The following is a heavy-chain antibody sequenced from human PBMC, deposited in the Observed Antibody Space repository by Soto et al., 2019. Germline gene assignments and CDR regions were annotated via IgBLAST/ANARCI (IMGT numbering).Heavy chain of an antibody. V-gene: IGHV2-5*02. Sequence: QITLTESGPTLVKHTQTLTLTCTFSGFSFSTSAVGVGWIRQPTGKALEWLALIYWDDDKRYSPFLKIRLTNAKDTSTNEVVLTMTSMDPVDTGTYYYADLYWAASGTRYYFEYWGQGTLVTVSS. CDR2: IYWDDDK. D-gene: IGHD6-13*01. J-gene: IGHJ4*02. CDR3: ADLYWAASGTRYYFEY. CDR1: GFSFSTSAVG.